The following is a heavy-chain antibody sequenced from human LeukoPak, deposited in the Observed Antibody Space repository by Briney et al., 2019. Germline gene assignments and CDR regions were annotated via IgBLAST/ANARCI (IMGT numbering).Heavy chain of an antibody. J-gene: IGHJ4*02. CDR3: ASSWAGYYFFDY. CDR1: GGSISSYS. D-gene: IGHD3/OR15-3a*01. Sequence: SETLSLTCTVSGGSISSYSWSWIRQPAGKGLEWIGHIYTIGSTNYNPSLKSRVTISVDTSKNQFSLKLSSVTAADTAVYYCASSWAGYYFFDYWGQGTLVTVSS. V-gene: IGHV4-4*07. CDR2: IYTIGST.